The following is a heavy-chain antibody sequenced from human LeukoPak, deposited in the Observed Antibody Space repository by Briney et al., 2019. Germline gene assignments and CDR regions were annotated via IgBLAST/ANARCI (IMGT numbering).Heavy chain of an antibody. J-gene: IGHJ4*02. CDR1: GRSIISYY. V-gene: IGHV4-59*08. D-gene: IGHD2-8*01. CDR3: ARHGILYKGGDFDY. Sequence: PSETLSLTCTVSGRSIISYYWSWIRQPPGKGLEWIGYIYYSGSTNYNPSLMSRVTISVDTSKNQFSLKLSSVTAADTAVYYCARHGILYKGGDFDYWGQGTLVTVSS. CDR2: IYYSGST.